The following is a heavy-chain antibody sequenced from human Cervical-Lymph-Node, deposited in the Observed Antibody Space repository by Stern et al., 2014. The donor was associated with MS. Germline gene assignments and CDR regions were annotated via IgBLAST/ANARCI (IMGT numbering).Heavy chain of an antibody. J-gene: IGHJ6*02. V-gene: IGHV1-69*01. Sequence: VQLVQSGAEVKKPGSSVTVSCKASGGTFTIYAYSWVRQAPGQGLEWMGGIIPMSGTHTYAPGLQGSVTSTAEASTCPPHREPNNLRFEDTAVYLWARGEYEGGNGFYHYAMDVWGQGTTVTVSS. CDR2: IIPMSGTH. D-gene: IGHD4-23*01. CDR1: GGTFTIYA. CDR3: ARGEYEGGNGFYHYAMDV.